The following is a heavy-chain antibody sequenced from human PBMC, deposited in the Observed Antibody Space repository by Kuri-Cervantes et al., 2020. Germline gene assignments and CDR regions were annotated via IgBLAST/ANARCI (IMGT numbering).Heavy chain of an antibody. CDR2: IYHSGST. D-gene: IGHD2-2*01. J-gene: IGHJ6*03. V-gene: IGHV4-4*02. CDR1: GGSISSSNW. CDR3: ARGLCSSTSCYMDV. Sequence: SETLSLTCAVSGGSISSSNWWSWVRQPPGKGLEWIGEIYHSGSTNYNPSLKSRVTISIDTSKSQFSLKLSSVTAADTAVYYCARGLCSSTSCYMDVWGKGTTVTVSS.